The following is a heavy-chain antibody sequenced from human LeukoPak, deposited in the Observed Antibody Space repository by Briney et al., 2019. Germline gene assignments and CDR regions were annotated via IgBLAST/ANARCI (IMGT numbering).Heavy chain of an antibody. CDR1: GFTFSSYA. CDR2: ISGSGGST. D-gene: IGHD3-22*01. CDR3: AKDGANYYDSSGYPFDY. Sequence: PGGSLRLSCAASGFTFSSYAMSWVRQAPGKGLEWVSAISGSGGSTYYADSVKGRFTISRDNSKNTLYLQMNSLRAEDTAVYYCAKDGANYYDSSGYPFDYWGQGTLVTVSS. V-gene: IGHV3-23*01. J-gene: IGHJ4*02.